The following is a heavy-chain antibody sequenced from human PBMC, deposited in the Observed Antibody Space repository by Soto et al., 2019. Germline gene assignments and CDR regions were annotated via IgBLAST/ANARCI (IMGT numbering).Heavy chain of an antibody. CDR3: ARHRPGITVAGTGWFDP. V-gene: IGHV4-39*01. CDR1: GGSISSSSFY. Sequence: QLQLQESGPGLVKPSETLSLTCTVSGGSISSSSFYWGWIRQPPGKGLEWIGSFDYSGTTYSNPSLKSRVNISVDKSKNQFSLKLSSVTAADTAVYYCARHRPGITVAGTGWFDPWGQGTLVTVSS. D-gene: IGHD6-19*01. CDR2: FDYSGTT. J-gene: IGHJ5*02.